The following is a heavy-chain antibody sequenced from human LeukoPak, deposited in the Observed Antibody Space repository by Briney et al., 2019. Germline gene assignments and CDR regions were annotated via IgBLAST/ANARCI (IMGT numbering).Heavy chain of an antibody. CDR2: IYYSGST. CDR1: GGSISSSSYY. D-gene: IGHD6-19*01. Sequence: SETLSLTCTVSGGSISSSSYYWGWIRQPPGKGLEWIVSIYYSGSTSYNPSLKSRLTISVDTSKNQFSLKLSSVTAADTAVYYCARHGLQWLTDYWGQGTLVTVSS. V-gene: IGHV4-39*01. CDR3: ARHGLQWLTDY. J-gene: IGHJ4*02.